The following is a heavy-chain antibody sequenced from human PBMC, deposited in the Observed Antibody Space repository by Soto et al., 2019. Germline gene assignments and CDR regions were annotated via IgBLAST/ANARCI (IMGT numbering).Heavy chain of an antibody. V-gene: IGHV3-23*01. Sequence: EVQLLESGGGLVQPGGSLRLSCAASGFTFSSYAMSWVRQAPGKGLEWVSAISGSGGSTYYADSVKGRFTISRDNSKDTLYLQMNSLRAEGTAVYYCAKVKYYYDSTGYYYFFDYWGQGTLVTVSS. CDR1: GFTFSSYA. CDR3: AKVKYYYDSTGYYYFFDY. CDR2: ISGSGGST. D-gene: IGHD3-22*01. J-gene: IGHJ4*02.